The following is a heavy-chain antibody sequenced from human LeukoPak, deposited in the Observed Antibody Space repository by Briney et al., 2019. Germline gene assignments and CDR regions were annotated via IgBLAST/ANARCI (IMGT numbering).Heavy chain of an antibody. V-gene: IGHV1-24*01. D-gene: IGHD6-19*01. CDR3: ATDPAVAGMNEGWSDP. Sequence: ASVKVSCKVSGYTLTELSMHWVRQAPGKGLEWMGGFDPEDGETIYAQKFQGRVTMTEDTSTDTAYMELSSLRSEDTAVYYCATDPAVAGMNEGWSDPWGQGTLVTVSS. J-gene: IGHJ5*02. CDR1: GYTLTELS. CDR2: FDPEDGET.